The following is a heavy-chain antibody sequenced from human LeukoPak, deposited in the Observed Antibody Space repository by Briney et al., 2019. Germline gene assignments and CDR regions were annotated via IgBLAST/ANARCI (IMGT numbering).Heavy chain of an antibody. D-gene: IGHD3-3*01. CDR1: GFTFSSYG. CDR2: ISGSGGST. J-gene: IGHJ4*02. V-gene: IGHV3-23*01. CDR3: AKVAEWSHGGY. Sequence: GGSLRLSCAASGFTFSSYGMSWVRQAPGKGLEWVSAISGSGGSTYYADSVKGRFTISRDNSKNTLYLQMNSLRAEDTAVCYCAKVAEWSHGGYWGQGTLVTVSS.